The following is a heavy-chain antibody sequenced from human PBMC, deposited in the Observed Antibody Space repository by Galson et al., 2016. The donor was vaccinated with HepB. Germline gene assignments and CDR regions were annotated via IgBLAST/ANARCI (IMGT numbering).Heavy chain of an antibody. CDR1: GGSMSSNSYY. V-gene: IGHV4-39*01. CDR3: ARGILDYGGNAFDY. Sequence: SETLSLTCTVSGGSMSSNSYYWGWIRQSPGKGLEWIGNFFYSGNSFYNPSLKSRVNIYLDTSKNEISLNLKSVTAADTAVYYCARGILDYGGNAFDYWGQGTLVTVSS. D-gene: IGHD4/OR15-4a*01. J-gene: IGHJ4*02. CDR2: FFYSGNS.